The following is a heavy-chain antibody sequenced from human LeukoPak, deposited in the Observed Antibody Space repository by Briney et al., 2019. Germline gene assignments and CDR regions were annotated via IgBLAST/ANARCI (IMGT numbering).Heavy chain of an antibody. CDR2: ISDTGNT. V-gene: IGHV3-23*01. Sequence: GGSLRLSCAASGFTLSSYAMSWVRQAPGKGLEWVSAISDTGNTYHADSVKGRFTISRDSSKNTLFLQMNRLRPEDAAVYYCARRAGAYSHPYDYWGQGTLVTVSS. J-gene: IGHJ4*02. CDR3: ARRAGAYSHPYDY. CDR1: GFTLSSYA. D-gene: IGHD4/OR15-4a*01.